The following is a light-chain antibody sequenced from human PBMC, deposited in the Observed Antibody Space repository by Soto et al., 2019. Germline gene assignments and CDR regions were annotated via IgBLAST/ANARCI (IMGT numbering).Light chain of an antibody. J-gene: IGKJ5*01. CDR2: GAS. CDR3: QQYNNWPLIT. V-gene: IGKV3-15*01. CDR1: QSLSSN. Sequence: ELVLTQSPGTLSLSPGERATLSCRAIQSLSSNNLAWYQQKRGQAPRLLIYGASTRATGIPARFSGSGSGTEFTLIISSLQSEDFAVYYCQQYNNWPLITFGQGTRLEIK.